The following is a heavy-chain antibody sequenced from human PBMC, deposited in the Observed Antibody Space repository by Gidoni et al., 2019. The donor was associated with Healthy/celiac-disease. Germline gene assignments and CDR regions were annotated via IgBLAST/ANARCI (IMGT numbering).Heavy chain of an antibody. J-gene: IGHJ1*01. D-gene: IGHD3-22*01. CDR2: IRSKAYGGTT. Sequence: EVQLVESGGGLVKPGRSLRLSCTASGFTFGDYAMRWFRQAPGKGLEWVGFIRSKAYGGTTEYAASVKGRFTISRDDSKSIAYLQMNSLKTEDTAVYYCTRAHYYDSSGYPPEYFQHWGQGTLVTVSS. V-gene: IGHV3-49*05. CDR1: GFTFGDYA. CDR3: TRAHYYDSSGYPPEYFQH.